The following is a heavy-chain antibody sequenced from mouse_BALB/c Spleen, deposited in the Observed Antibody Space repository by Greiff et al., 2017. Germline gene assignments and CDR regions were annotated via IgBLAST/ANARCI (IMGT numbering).Heavy chain of an antibody. J-gene: IGHJ3*01. V-gene: IGHV1-14*01. D-gene: IGHD2-4*01. CDR2: INPYNDGT. CDR1: GYTFTSYV. CDR3: ARLGDYAWFAY. Sequence: VQLKQSGPELVKPGASVKMSCKASGYTFTSYVMHWVKQKPGQGLEWIGYINPYNDGTKYNEKFKGKATLTSDKSSSTAYMELSSLTSEDSAVYYCARLGDYAWFAYWGQGTLVTVSA.